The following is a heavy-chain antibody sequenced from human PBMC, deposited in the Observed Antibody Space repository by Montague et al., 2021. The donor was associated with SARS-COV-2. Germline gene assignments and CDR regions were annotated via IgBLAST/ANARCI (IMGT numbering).Heavy chain of an antibody. Sequence: SETLSLTCTVSGVSVTDYYWSWIRQPPGKGLEWVGDVLYNKGTNFNPSLKSRVAISVDTSKNQFSLRLTSVTAADTAFYYCLRHPHYAGLNGPPDFWDQGTLVTVSS. CDR3: LRHPHYAGLNGPPDF. J-gene: IGHJ4*02. D-gene: IGHD3-9*01. CDR2: VLYNKGT. V-gene: IGHV4-59*08. CDR1: GVSVTDYY.